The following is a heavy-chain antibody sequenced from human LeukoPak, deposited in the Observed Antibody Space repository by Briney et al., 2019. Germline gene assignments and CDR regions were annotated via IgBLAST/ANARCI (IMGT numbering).Heavy chain of an antibody. J-gene: IGHJ3*02. Sequence: SETLSLTCAVYGGSFSGYYWRWMRQPPAKELEWMGEINHSGSTKYNPPLQSRVTISVDTSKNQFSLKLSSVTAADTGVYYCAREVEGHYDLWSGTSNSKAFDIWGQGAMVTVSS. D-gene: IGHD3-3*01. CDR1: GGSFSGYY. CDR3: AREVEGHYDLWSGTSNSKAFDI. CDR2: INHSGST. V-gene: IGHV4-34*01.